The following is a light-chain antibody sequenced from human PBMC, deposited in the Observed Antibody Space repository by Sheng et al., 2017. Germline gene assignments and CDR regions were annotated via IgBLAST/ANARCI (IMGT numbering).Light chain of an antibody. CDR2: AAS. Sequence: DIHMTQSPSSLSASVGDRVTITCRASRVIYNSLAWYQQKPGKSPKLLLHAASKLETGVPSRFSGSGSGTDYTLTISGLQPEDFATYYCQHYYNYPPTFGQGTKVEIK. J-gene: IGKJ1*01. V-gene: IGKV1-NL1*01. CDR3: QHYYNYPPT. CDR1: RVIYNS.